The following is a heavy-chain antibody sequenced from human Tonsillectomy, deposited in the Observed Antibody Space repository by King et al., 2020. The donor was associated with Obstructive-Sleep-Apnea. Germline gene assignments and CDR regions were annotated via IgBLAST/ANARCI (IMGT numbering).Heavy chain of an antibody. CDR1: GGSISSSTHY. V-gene: IGHV4-39*01. D-gene: IGHD2-15*01. CDR2: LYYTGTT. Sequence: QLQESGPGLVKPSETLSLTCTVSGGSISSSTHYWGWIRQPPGKGLDWIGCLYYTGTTYYNPSLKSRVTISVDTSKNQFSLQLSSVTAADTAVYYCHGMNRMAGGQRDDYWGQGTLVTVPS. J-gene: IGHJ4*02. CDR3: HGMNRMAGGQRDDY.